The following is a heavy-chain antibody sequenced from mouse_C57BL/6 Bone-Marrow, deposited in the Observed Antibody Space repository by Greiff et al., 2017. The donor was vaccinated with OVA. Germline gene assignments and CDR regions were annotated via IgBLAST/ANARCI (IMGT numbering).Heavy chain of an antibody. V-gene: IGHV1-26*01. Sequence: EVQLQQSGPELVKPGASVKISCKASGYTFTDYYMNWVKQSHGKSLEWIGDINPNNGGTSYNQKFKGKATLTVDKSSSTAYMELRSLTSEDSAVYYCAGPTTVGQGMDYWGQGTSVTVSS. CDR1: GYTFTDYY. D-gene: IGHD1-1*01. CDR2: INPNNGGT. J-gene: IGHJ4*01. CDR3: AGPTTVGQGMDY.